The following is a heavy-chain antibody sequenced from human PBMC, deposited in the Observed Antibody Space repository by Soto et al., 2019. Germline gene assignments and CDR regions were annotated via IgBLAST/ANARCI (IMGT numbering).Heavy chain of an antibody. J-gene: IGHJ6*02. CDR3: AREGAYYDSSGPYGMDV. CDR2: IYPGGIT. CDR1: GCSISSSHW. D-gene: IGHD3-22*01. Sequence: SETLSLTCAVSGCSISSSHWCSWVRPSSGKGLEWIGKIYPGGITKYNPSLKSRVTISIDKSKNQISLKLSSVTASDTAVYYCAREGAYYDSSGPYGMDVWGQGTTVTVSS. V-gene: IGHV4-4*02.